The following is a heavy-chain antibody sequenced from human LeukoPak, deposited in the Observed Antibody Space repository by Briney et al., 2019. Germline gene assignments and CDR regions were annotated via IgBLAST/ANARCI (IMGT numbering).Heavy chain of an antibody. CDR1: GFPFSSYA. V-gene: IGHV3-23*01. Sequence: GGSLRLSCAASGFPFSSYAMIWVRQAPGKGLEWVSVISGSGSSTDYADSVKGRFTISRDNSKNALYLQMNSLRVEDTAVYYCAKDPPRSRAIVDAFDVWGQGTMVTVSS. D-gene: IGHD3-22*01. J-gene: IGHJ3*01. CDR3: AKDPPRSRAIVDAFDV. CDR2: ISGSGSST.